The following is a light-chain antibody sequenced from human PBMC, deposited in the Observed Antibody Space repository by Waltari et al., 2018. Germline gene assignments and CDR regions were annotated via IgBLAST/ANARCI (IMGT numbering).Light chain of an antibody. J-gene: IGKJ4*01. CDR1: QSVGNS. CDR3: QQYNDLLS. CDR2: SAS. Sequence: MTQSPATLSLSPGETATLSCRASQSVGNSLAWYQQKPGQAPRLLVYSASFRATGIPKRFSGSGSRTDFTLTITSLEPEDIGVYHCQQYNDLLSFGGGTKVEIK. V-gene: IGKV3D-15*01.